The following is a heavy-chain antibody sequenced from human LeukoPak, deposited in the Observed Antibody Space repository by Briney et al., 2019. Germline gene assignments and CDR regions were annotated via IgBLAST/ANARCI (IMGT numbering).Heavy chain of an antibody. J-gene: IGHJ2*01. V-gene: IGHV4-59*01. CDR2: VHYSGNT. Sequence: SETLSLTCIVSGGSISNYYWSWIRQPPRKGLEWIGYVHYSGNTNYNPSLKSRVTISVDTSKSQFSLKLNSVTAADTAVYYCARMIAAAGTEYFDLWGRGTLVTVSS. CDR3: ARMIAAAGTEYFDL. CDR1: GGSISNYY. D-gene: IGHD6-13*01.